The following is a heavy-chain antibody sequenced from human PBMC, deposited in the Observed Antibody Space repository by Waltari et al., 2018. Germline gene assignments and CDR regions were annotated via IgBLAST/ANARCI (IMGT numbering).Heavy chain of an antibody. CDR1: GASLISSSHY. D-gene: IGHD6-19*01. CDR2: AYYTGSA. V-gene: IGHV4-39*01. Sequence: HLQESGPKLVKPSETLSLICSVSGASLISSSHYWGWVRPPPGSGMDWIGNAYYTGSAFYNQARRGRVKMCVDTSKDEFSSSVISVTAADTSVYCCARHERGWQVVKNSHFDYWGQGIRVAVSS. J-gene: IGHJ4*02. CDR3: ARHERGWQVVKNSHFDY.